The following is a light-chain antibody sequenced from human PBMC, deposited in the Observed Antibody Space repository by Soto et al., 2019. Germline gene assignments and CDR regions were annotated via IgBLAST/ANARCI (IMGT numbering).Light chain of an antibody. CDR3: MQGTHSPWT. Sequence: DVVMTQSPLSLPVTLGQPASVSCRSSQSLLYIDGNTFLSWFQQRPGQSPRRLIYKVSNRDSGVPDRFSGSGSGTDFTLSISRVEAEDVGVYYCMQGTHSPWTFGQGTKVEI. J-gene: IGKJ1*01. CDR1: QSLLYIDGNTF. V-gene: IGKV2-30*01. CDR2: KVS.